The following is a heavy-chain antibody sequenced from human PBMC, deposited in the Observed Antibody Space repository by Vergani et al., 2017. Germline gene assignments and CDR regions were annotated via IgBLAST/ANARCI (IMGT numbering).Heavy chain of an antibody. J-gene: IGHJ4*02. CDR2: ISYDGSNK. CDR3: AKDRGDIVVVTAIRSIFDY. Sequence: VQLVESGGGLIQPGGSLRLSCAASGFTVSSYGMHWVRQAPGKGLEWVAVISYDGSNKYYADSVKGRFTISRDNSKNTLYLQMNSLRAEDTAVYYCAKDRGDIVVVTAIRSIFDYWGQGTLVTVSS. CDR1: GFTVSSYG. V-gene: IGHV3-30*18. D-gene: IGHD2-21*02.